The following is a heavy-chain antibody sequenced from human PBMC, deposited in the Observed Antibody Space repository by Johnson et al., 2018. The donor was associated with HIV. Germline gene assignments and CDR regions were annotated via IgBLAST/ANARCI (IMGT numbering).Heavy chain of an antibody. CDR2: INWNGGTP. D-gene: IGHD3-22*01. CDR1: GFTFGDYY. J-gene: IGHJ3*02. Sequence: VQLVESGGGVVQPGRSLRLSCAASGFTFGDYYMSWIRQAPGKGLEWVSGINWNGGTPGSADSVKNRFTISRDNAKNSLYLQMNSLRAEDTALYYCARATYYYDTSGYYRRVGVFDIWGQGTMVTVSS. CDR3: ARATYYYDTSGYYRRVGVFDI. V-gene: IGHV3-20*04.